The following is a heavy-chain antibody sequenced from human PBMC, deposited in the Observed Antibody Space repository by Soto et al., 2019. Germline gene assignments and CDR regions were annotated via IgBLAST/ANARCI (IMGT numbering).Heavy chain of an antibody. Sequence: QVQLQQWGAGLLKPSETLSLNCAVNGGSLSGYYWSWIRQPPGKGLEWIGEIKDGGRTNYSPSLKSRATISSDTSNNRFSLRLYSVTAADTGVYYCARGEEGVVATHWDQGTLVIVSS. CDR3: ARGEEGVVATH. D-gene: IGHD5-12*01. CDR2: IKDGGRT. CDR1: GGSLSGYY. V-gene: IGHV4-34*01. J-gene: IGHJ4*02.